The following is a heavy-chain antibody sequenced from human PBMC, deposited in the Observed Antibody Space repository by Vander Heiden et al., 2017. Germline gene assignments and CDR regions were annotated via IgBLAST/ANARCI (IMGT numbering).Heavy chain of an antibody. CDR1: GFTFSSYS. CDR3: ARDLYDRRFDY. Sequence: EVQLVESGGGLVKHGGSLRLSCAASGFTFSSYSMNWVRQAPGKGLEWVSSISSSSSYIYYADSVKGRFTISRDNAKNSLYLQMNSLRAEDTAVYYCARDLYDRRFDYWGQGTLVTVSS. CDR2: ISSSSSYI. D-gene: IGHD3-22*01. J-gene: IGHJ4*02. V-gene: IGHV3-21*01.